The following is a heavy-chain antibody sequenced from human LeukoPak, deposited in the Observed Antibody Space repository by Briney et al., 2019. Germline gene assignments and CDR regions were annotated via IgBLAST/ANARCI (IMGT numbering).Heavy chain of an antibody. J-gene: IGHJ4*02. V-gene: IGHV3-30*02. CDR2: IRYDGSNK. CDR1: GFTFSSYG. CDR3: AKDPGPDYYDSRGFDY. Sequence: GGSLRLSCAASGFTFSSYGMHWVRQAPGKGLEWVACIRYDGSNKYYADSVKGRFTISRDNSKNTLYLQMNSLRAEDTAVYYCAKDPGPDYYDSRGFDYWGQGTLVTVSS. D-gene: IGHD3-22*01.